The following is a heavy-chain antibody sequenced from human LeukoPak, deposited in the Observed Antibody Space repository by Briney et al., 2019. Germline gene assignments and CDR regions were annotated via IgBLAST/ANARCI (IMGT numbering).Heavy chain of an antibody. CDR1: GGSISNYY. CDR2: IYYTGNT. V-gene: IGHV4-59*01. Sequence: PETLPLTCTVSGGSISNYYWNWIRQPPGKGLEWIGYIYYTGNTNYNPSLKSRVTISVDTSKNQFSLKLSSVTAADTAVYYCARDRLQLQSWGQGTLVTVSS. D-gene: IGHD5-24*01. CDR3: ARDRLQLQS. J-gene: IGHJ5*02.